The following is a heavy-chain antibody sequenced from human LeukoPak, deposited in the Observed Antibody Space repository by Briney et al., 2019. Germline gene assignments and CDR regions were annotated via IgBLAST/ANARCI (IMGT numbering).Heavy chain of an antibody. Sequence: GGSLRLSCAASGFTFTSYGMHWVRQAPGKGLEWVAFIRYDGSNKYYAESVKGRFTISRDNSKNTLYLQMNSLRVDDTAVYYCAKGKDGYNDYWGQGTLVTVSS. D-gene: IGHD5-24*01. CDR1: GFTFTSYG. V-gene: IGHV3-30*02. CDR2: IRYDGSNK. J-gene: IGHJ4*02. CDR3: AKGKDGYNDY.